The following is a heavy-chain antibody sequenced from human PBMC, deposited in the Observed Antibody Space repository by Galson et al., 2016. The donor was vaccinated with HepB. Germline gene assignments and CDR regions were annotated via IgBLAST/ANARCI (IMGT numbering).Heavy chain of an antibody. Sequence: QSGAEVKKPGGSLKISCKGSGYRFTSYWIGWVRQVPGKGLEWLGIIDPDDSETRYSPPFEGQVTVSSDKSINTAYLQWSSLKASDSGMYYCARRNGYSYIDQGGPGTLVTVSS. CDR1: GYRFTSYW. J-gene: IGHJ4*02. CDR3: ARRNGYSYIDQ. D-gene: IGHD5-18*01. V-gene: IGHV5-51*01. CDR2: IDPDDSET.